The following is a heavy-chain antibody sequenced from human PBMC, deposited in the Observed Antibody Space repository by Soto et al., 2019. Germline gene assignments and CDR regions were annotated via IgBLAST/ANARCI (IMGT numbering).Heavy chain of an antibody. D-gene: IGHD2-8*01. J-gene: IGHJ2*01. CDR3: AREIMPLTNDWYFYL. Sequence: QVQLQESGPGLVKPSETLSLTCTVSGGSISGGVHSWSWIRQPPGKGLEWIGQIFDSGSTYYNPSLKSRLTISLDTSKNQFSLRLSSVTAADTAVYYCAREIMPLTNDWYFYLWGRGSLVTVSS. V-gene: IGHV4-30-4*01. CDR2: IFDSGST. CDR1: GGSISGGVHS.